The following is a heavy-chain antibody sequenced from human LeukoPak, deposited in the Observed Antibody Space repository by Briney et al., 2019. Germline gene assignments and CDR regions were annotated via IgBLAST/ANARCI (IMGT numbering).Heavy chain of an antibody. D-gene: IGHD3-22*01. CDR2: IKSKTDGGTT. V-gene: IGHV3-15*01. CDR1: GFTFSNAW. CDR3: TQAGVSYYDSSGYPTGYFDY. Sequence: GGSLILSCAASGFTFSNAWMSWVRPAPGKGLEWVGRIKSKTDGGTTDYAAPVKGRFTISRDDSKNTLYLQMNSLKTEDTAVYYCTQAGVSYYDSSGYPTGYFDYWGKGTLVTVSS. J-gene: IGHJ4*02.